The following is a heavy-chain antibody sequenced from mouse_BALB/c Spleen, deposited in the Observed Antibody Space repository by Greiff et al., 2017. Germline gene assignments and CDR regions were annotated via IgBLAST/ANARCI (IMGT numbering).Heavy chain of an antibody. V-gene: IGHV5-6-5*01. CDR1: GFTFSSYA. D-gene: IGHD2-4*01. J-gene: IGHJ2*01. Sequence: EVKLMESGGGLVKPGGSLKLSCAASGFTFSSYAMSWVRQTPEKRLEWVASISSGGSTYYPDSVKGRFTISRDNARNILYLQMSSLRSEDTAMYYCARGNYYDYADYWGQGTTLTVSS. CDR2: ISSGGST. CDR3: ARGNYYDYADY.